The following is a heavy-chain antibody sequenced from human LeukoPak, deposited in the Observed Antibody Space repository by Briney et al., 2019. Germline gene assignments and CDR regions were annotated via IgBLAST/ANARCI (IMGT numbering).Heavy chain of an antibody. J-gene: IGHJ5*02. CDR2: IKQDGSEI. Sequence: GGSLRLSCAASGFTFSSYWMSWVRQAPGKGLEWVANIKQDGSEIYYVDSVKGRFTISRDNAKNSLYLQMNSLRAEDTAVYYCATTMVRGAQGWFDPWGQGTLVTVSS. V-gene: IGHV3-7*03. D-gene: IGHD3-10*01. CDR3: ATTMVRGAQGWFDP. CDR1: GFTFSSYW.